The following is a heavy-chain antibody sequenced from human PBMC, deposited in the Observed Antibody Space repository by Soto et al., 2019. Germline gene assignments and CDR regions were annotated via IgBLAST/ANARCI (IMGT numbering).Heavy chain of an antibody. CDR2: TWYDGAKE. Sequence: QLQLVESGGGVVQPGRSLRLSCATSGFNFNSYGIHWVRQAPGKGLEWVAVTWYDGAKEYYADSVKGRFTISRDSSTNTLFMQMNSLRAEDSAVYYCARNSPAYRSYTLYYFYGMDVWRQGTTVTVSS. CDR1: GFNFNSYG. D-gene: IGHD3-10*01. CDR3: ARNSPAYRSYTLYYFYGMDV. V-gene: IGHV3-33*01. J-gene: IGHJ6*02.